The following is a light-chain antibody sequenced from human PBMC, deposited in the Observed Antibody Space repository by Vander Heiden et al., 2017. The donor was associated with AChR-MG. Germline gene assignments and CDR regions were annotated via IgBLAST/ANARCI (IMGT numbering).Light chain of an antibody. CDR2: DTS. J-gene: IGLJ3*02. CDR1: TGAVTSGHY. CDR3: LLYNSDIRWV. V-gene: IGLV7-46*01. Sequence: QAVVTQDPSLTVSPGGTVTLTCGSSTGAVTSGHYPYWFQQKPGQAPRVLIYDTSSKHSWTPARFSGSLLGDKTALTLSGAQPEDEAEYYCLLYNSDIRWVFGGGTKLTVL.